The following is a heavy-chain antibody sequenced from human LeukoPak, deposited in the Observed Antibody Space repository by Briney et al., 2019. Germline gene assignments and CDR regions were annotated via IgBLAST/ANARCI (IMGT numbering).Heavy chain of an antibody. Sequence: GGSLRLSCVGSGFMFRTYWMSWVRQAPGKGLEWVANINQDGSETQYVDFMKGRFTISRDNAKNTVSLQMNSLRAEDTGVYYCARAPSEIGGYYPEYFRHWGQGTLVTVSS. D-gene: IGHD3-22*01. V-gene: IGHV3-7*01. J-gene: IGHJ1*01. CDR1: GFMFRTYW. CDR3: ARAPSEIGGYYPEYFRH. CDR2: INQDGSET.